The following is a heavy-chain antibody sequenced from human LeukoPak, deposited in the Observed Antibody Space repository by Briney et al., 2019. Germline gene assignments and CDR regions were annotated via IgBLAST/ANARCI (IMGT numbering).Heavy chain of an antibody. Sequence: GSLRLSCAASGFTFSSYTMNWVRQAPGKGLEWVSSISSRSNFIYYADSVKGRFTISRDNAKNSLYLQMNSLRAEDTAVYYCARGLTVVTPAYYYYYYMDVWGKGTTVTISS. V-gene: IGHV3-21*01. D-gene: IGHD4-23*01. CDR2: ISSRSNFI. CDR1: GFTFSSYT. CDR3: ARGLTVVTPAYYYYYYMDV. J-gene: IGHJ6*03.